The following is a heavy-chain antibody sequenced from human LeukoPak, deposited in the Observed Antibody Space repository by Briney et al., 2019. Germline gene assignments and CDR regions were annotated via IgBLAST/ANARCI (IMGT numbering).Heavy chain of an antibody. CDR2: INHSGST. CDR3: ARGRSGYYSGYYYYGMDV. D-gene: IGHD3-22*01. V-gene: IGHV4-34*01. J-gene: IGHJ6*02. CDR1: GGSFSGYY. Sequence: PSETLSLTCAVYGGSFSGYYWSWIRQPPGEGLEWIGEINHSGSTNYNPSLKSRVTISVDTSKNQFSLKLSSVTAADTAVYYCARGRSGYYSGYYYYGMDVWGQGTTVTVSS.